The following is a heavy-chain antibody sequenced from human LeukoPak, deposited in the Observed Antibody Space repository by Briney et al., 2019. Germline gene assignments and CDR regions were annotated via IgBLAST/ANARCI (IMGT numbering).Heavy chain of an antibody. CDR1: GGSISSGGYS. CDR2: IYHSGST. J-gene: IGHJ4*02. Sequence: SQTLSLTCAVSGGSISSGGYSWSWIRQPPGKGLEWIGYIYHSGSTYYNPSLKSRVTISVDRSKNQFSLKLSSVTAADTAVYYCARTSSGYYSPFDYWGQGTLVTVSS. D-gene: IGHD3-22*01. CDR3: ARTSSGYYSPFDY. V-gene: IGHV4-30-2*01.